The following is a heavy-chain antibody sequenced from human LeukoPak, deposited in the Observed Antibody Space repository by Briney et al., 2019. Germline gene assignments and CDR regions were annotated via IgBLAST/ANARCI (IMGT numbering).Heavy chain of an antibody. D-gene: IGHD6-19*01. CDR1: GYTFTGYY. CDR2: INPNSGGT. CDR3: ARGRGSAVAGTLFGY. Sequence: ASVKVSCKASGYTFTGYYMHWVRQAPGQGLEWMGWINPNSGGTNYAQKFQGWVTMTRDTSISTAYMELSRLRSDDTAVYYCARGRGSAVAGTLFGYWGQGTLVTVSS. V-gene: IGHV1-2*04. J-gene: IGHJ4*02.